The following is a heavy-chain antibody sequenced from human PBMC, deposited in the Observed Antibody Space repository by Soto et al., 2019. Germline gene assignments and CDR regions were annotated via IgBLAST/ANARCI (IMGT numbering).Heavy chain of an antibody. CDR2: ISPKSTYR. J-gene: IGHJ1*01. CDR3: ARGGGGGLFEH. CDR1: GFPFSDYY. Sequence: GSLRLSCATSGFPFSDYYMSWIRQAPGKGLECLSHISPKSTYRNYADSVKGRFTISRDNTKSSLFLQMNSLGVEDTAVYYCARGGGGGLFEHWGQGVLVTVCS. D-gene: IGHD2-21*01. V-gene: IGHV3-11*06.